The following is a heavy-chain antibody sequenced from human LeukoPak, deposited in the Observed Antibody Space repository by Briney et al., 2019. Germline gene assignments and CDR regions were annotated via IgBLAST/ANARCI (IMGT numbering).Heavy chain of an antibody. D-gene: IGHD5-18*01. CDR2: ISYSGST. V-gene: IGHV4-34*01. CDR3: ARGRGYSYGRIYYYYYYMDV. CDR1: GVSFSGYY. Sequence: SETLSLTCAVYGVSFSGYYWSWIRQPPGKGLEWIGEISYSGSTNYNASLKSRVTISVDTSKNQFSLKLSSVTAADTAVYYCARGRGYSYGRIYYYYYYMDVWGKGTTVTISS. J-gene: IGHJ6*03.